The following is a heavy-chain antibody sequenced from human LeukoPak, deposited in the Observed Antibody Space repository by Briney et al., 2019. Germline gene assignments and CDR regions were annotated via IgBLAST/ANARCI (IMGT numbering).Heavy chain of an antibody. CDR1: GFTFSSYE. Sequence: GGSLRLSCAASGFTFSSYEMNWVRQAPGKGLEWVSAIGYSGGTTYYADSVRGRFTISRDNSKNTLYLQMNSLRAEDTAVYYCTKDSSGYDYYSQFWGQGTLVTVSS. CDR3: TKDSSGYDYYSQF. CDR2: IGYSGGTT. J-gene: IGHJ1*01. V-gene: IGHV3-23*01. D-gene: IGHD3-22*01.